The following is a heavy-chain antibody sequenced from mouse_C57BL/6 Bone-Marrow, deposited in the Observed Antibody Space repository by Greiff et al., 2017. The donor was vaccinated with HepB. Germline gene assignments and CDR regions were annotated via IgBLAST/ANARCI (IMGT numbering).Heavy chain of an antibody. CDR2: IYPGSGST. Sequence: QVQLQQPGAELVKPGASVKMSCKASGYTFTSYWITWVKQRPGQGLEWIGDIYPGSGSTNYNEKFKSKATLTVDTSSSTAYMQLSSLTSEDSAVYYCARRNLITTVVEDYFDYWGQGTTLTVSS. D-gene: IGHD1-1*01. CDR3: ARRNLITTVVEDYFDY. V-gene: IGHV1-55*01. CDR1: GYTFTSYW. J-gene: IGHJ2*01.